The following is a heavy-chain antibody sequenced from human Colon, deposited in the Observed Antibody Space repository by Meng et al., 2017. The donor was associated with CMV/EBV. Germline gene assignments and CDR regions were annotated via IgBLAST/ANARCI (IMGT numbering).Heavy chain of an antibody. CDR3: AREPSSPPITDWYFDL. Sequence: LRLSCTVSGVSISSDNYYWCWIRQPPGKGLEWTGSIYYNGNTYYNPSLKSRVTVSIDTSKNQFSLELTSVTAEDTAVYYCAREPSSPPITDWYFDLWGRGTLVTVSS. D-gene: IGHD1-14*01. J-gene: IGHJ2*01. CDR2: IYYNGNT. CDR1: GVSISSDNYY. V-gene: IGHV4-39*07.